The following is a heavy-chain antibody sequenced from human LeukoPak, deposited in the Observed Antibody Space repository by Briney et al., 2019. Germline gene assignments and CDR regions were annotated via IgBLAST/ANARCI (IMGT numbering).Heavy chain of an antibody. D-gene: IGHD1-14*01. CDR2: IYYSGST. CDR3: ARAEEYAFDI. Sequence: SETLSLTCTVPVGSISSYYWSWIRQPPGKGLEWIGYIYYSGSTNYNPSLKSRVTISVDTSKNQFSLKLSSVTAADTAVYYCARAEEYAFDIWGQGTMVTVSS. V-gene: IGHV4-59*01. CDR1: VGSISSYY. J-gene: IGHJ3*02.